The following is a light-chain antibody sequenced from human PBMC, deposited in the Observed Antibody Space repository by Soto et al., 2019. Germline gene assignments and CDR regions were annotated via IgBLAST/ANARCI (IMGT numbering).Light chain of an antibody. Sequence: IVLTQSPGTLSLSPGEGATLSCRASQNIKNNFLAWYQQRPGQAPRLLIHAASIRATGTPDRFTGSASGTDFTLIISRLEPEDFAVYYCQQYGTSRTFGGGTKVDIK. CDR1: QNIKNNF. V-gene: IGKV3-20*01. J-gene: IGKJ4*01. CDR2: AAS. CDR3: QQYGTSRT.